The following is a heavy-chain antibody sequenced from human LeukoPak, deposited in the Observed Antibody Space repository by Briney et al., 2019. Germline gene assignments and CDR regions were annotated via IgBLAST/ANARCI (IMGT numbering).Heavy chain of an antibody. CDR1: GFPFSSYW. CDR2: IKQDGSKK. D-gene: IGHD5-24*01. V-gene: IGHV3-7*04. J-gene: IGHJ4*02. CDR3: TRVGYIDEGIDY. Sequence: GGSVRLSCVASGFPFSSYWMTWVRQAPGKGLEWVANIKQDGSKKSYVDSVKGRFTISRDNAKNSLYLQMNSLRAEDTAIYYCTRVGYIDEGIDYWGQGTLVTVSS.